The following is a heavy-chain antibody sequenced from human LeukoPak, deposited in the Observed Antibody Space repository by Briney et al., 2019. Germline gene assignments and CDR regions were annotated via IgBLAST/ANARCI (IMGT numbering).Heavy chain of an antibody. D-gene: IGHD1-26*01. CDR3: ARGGSYLSAFDI. J-gene: IGHJ3*02. CDR2: IKSKPDGGTT. CDR1: GFTFSSYS. Sequence: GGSLRLSCAASGFTFSSYSMNWVRQAPGKGLEWIGRIKSKPDGGTTDYAAPVKGRFTISRDDSKNTLYLQMNSLRAEDTAVYYCARGGSYLSAFDIWGQGTMVTVSS. V-gene: IGHV3-15*01.